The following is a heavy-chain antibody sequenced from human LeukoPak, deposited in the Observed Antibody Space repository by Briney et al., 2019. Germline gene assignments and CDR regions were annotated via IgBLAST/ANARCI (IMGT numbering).Heavy chain of an antibody. J-gene: IGHJ5*02. CDR1: GFTFSSFW. CDR2: ISGSGGST. Sequence: GGSLRLSCAASGFTFSSFWMHWVRQAPGKGLEWVSAISGSGGSTYYADSVKGRFTIFRDNSKNTLYLQMNSLRAEDTAVYYCAKPTTVTTKKNWFDPWGQGTLVTVSS. CDR3: AKPTTVTTKKNWFDP. V-gene: IGHV3-23*01. D-gene: IGHD4-17*01.